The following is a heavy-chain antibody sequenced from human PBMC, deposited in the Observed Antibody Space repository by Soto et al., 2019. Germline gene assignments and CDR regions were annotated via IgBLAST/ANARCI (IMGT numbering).Heavy chain of an antibody. CDR2: LSGSGGTT. J-gene: IGHJ6*02. V-gene: IGHV3-23*01. CDR3: ARDRAGAQYGLDV. Sequence: PGGSLRLSCAASGFTFSSYAMSWVRQTPGKGLEWVSTLSGSGGTTYYADSVKGRFTISRDNAKNSLYLQMNSLRDEDTAVYYCARDRAGAQYGLDVWGQGTTVTV. CDR1: GFTFSSYA. D-gene: IGHD1-26*01.